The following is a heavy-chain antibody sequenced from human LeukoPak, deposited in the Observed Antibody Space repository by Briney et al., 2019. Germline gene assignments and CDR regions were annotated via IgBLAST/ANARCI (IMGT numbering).Heavy chain of an antibody. Sequence: SETLSLTCAVYGGSFSGYYWSWIRQPPGKGLEWIGYIYYSGSTNYDPSLKSRVTISVDTSKNQFSLKLSSVTAADTAVYYCARDESSGWSSAFDYWGQGTLVTVSS. CDR3: ARDESSGWSSAFDY. J-gene: IGHJ4*02. CDR2: IYYSGST. CDR1: GGSFSGYY. D-gene: IGHD6-19*01. V-gene: IGHV4-59*01.